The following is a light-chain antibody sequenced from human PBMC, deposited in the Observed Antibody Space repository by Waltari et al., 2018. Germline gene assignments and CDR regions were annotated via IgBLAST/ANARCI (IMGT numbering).Light chain of an antibody. V-gene: IGLV2-14*01. CDR3: SSYTTSSAPGV. J-gene: IGLJ1*01. Sequence: QSALPQPASVSGSPGQSITISCPGTDSDGGSYDLVPWYQQHPGKAPHLIIYEVSNRPSGISNRFSASKSGNTASLTISGLQAEDEADYYCSSYTTSSAPGVFGTGTRVTVL. CDR1: DSDGGSYDL. CDR2: EVS.